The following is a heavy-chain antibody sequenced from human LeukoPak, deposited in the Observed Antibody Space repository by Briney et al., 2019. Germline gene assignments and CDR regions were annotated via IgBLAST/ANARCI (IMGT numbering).Heavy chain of an antibody. CDR2: INHSGSP. V-gene: IGHV4-34*01. J-gene: IGHJ3*02. Sequence: PSETLSLTCAVYGGSFSGYYWSWIRQPPGKGLESIGEINHSGSPNYNPSLKSRVTISIDTSKNQFSLKLSPVTAADTPVYYCARDLSDYYGSGSYRPIDAFDIWGQGTMVTVSS. CDR1: GGSFSGYY. D-gene: IGHD3-10*01. CDR3: ARDLSDYYGSGSYRPIDAFDI.